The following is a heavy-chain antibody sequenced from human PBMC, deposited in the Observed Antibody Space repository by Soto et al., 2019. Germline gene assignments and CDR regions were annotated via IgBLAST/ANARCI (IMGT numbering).Heavy chain of an antibody. Sequence: PSQTLSLTCALSGDRVSRNSGAWNWIRPSPSRGLEWLGRTYYRSKWYNDYAVSVKSRITINPDTSKNQLSLQLNSVTPEDTAVYYCASELNTNGWYDIDYWGQGTLVTVSS. J-gene: IGHJ4*02. V-gene: IGHV6-1*01. CDR3: ASELNTNGWYDIDY. D-gene: IGHD6-19*01. CDR1: GDRVSRNSGA. CDR2: TYYRSKWYN.